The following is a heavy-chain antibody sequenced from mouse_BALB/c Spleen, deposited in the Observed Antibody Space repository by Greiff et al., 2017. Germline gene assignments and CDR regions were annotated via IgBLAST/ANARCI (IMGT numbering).Heavy chain of an antibody. CDR2: IDPENGDT. Sequence: EVQLQQSGAELVRSGASVKLSCTASGFNIKDYYMHWVKQRPEQGLEWIGWIDPENGDTEYAPKFQGKATMTADTSSNTAYLQLSSLTSEDTAVYYCTPPYELFAYWGQGTLVTVSA. CDR1: GFNIKDYY. CDR3: TPPYELFAY. J-gene: IGHJ3*01. V-gene: IGHV14-4*02. D-gene: IGHD2-3*01.